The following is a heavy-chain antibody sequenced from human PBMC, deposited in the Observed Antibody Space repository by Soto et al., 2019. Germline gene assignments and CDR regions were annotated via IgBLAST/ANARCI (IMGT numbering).Heavy chain of an antibody. J-gene: IGHJ4*02. CDR1: GYSFTSYW. D-gene: IGHD6-13*01. Sequence: EVQLVQSGAEVKKPGESLKISCKASGYSFTSYWIGWVHQMPGIGLEWMGIIQPGDSKTRYSPSFQGHVTISADKSINTAYLQWSSLKASDTAMYFCARIGAAATGYDYWGQGTQVTVSS. CDR2: IQPGDSKT. CDR3: ARIGAAATGYDY. V-gene: IGHV5-51*07.